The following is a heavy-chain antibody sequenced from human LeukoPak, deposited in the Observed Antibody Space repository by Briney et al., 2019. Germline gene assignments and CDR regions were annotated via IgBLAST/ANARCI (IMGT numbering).Heavy chain of an antibody. D-gene: IGHD3-16*01. CDR1: GFTFDDYA. J-gene: IGHJ4*02. CDR2: ISWNSGSI. Sequence: PGGSLRLSCAASGFTFDDYAMHWVRQAPGKGLEWVSGISWNSGSIGYADSVKGRFTISRDNSKNTLYLQMNSLRAEDTAVYYCAKDVMTGGVSPPFDYWGQGTLVTVSS. CDR3: AKDVMTGGVSPPFDY. V-gene: IGHV3-9*01.